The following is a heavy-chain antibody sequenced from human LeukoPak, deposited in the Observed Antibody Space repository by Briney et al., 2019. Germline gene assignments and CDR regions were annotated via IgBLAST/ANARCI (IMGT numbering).Heavy chain of an antibody. CDR2: ISGSGGST. Sequence: GGSLRLSCAASGFTFSSYAMSWVRQAPGKGLEWVSAISGSGGSTYYADSVKGRFTISRDNSKNMLYLQMNSLRAEDTAVYYCAKEYNRGITMIVVGNFDYWGQGTLVTVSS. J-gene: IGHJ4*02. CDR1: GFTFSSYA. V-gene: IGHV3-23*01. CDR3: AKEYNRGITMIVVGNFDY. D-gene: IGHD3-22*01.